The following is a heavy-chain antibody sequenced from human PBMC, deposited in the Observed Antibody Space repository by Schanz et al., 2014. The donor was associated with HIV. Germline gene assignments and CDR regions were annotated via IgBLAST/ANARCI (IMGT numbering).Heavy chain of an antibody. J-gene: IGHJ6*02. D-gene: IGHD3-22*01. CDR3: AKDRNYYDSKYIGKGNYYYYSGMDV. V-gene: IGHV3-30*18. Sequence: QMQLVESGGGVVRPGRSLRLSCEASGFTFDNYGMHWVRQAPGKGLEWVAVISYDGRNKHFADSVKGRFTMSRDNSKNTLYLQMNRVRADDTAVYYCAKDRNYYDSKYIGKGNYYYYSGMDVWGQGTTVTISS. CDR2: ISYDGRNK. CDR1: GFTFDNYG.